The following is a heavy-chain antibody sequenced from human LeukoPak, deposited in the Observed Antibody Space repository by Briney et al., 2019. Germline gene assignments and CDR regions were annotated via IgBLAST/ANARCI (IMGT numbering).Heavy chain of an antibody. CDR1: GFTFSSYW. CDR3: ARVMGWGYFDY. Sequence: GSLRLSCAASGFTFSSYWMSWVRQAPGKWLEWVASIKQDGSEKYYVDSVKGRFTISRDNAENSLYLQMNSLRAEDTAVYYCARVMGWGYFDYWGQGTLVTVSS. CDR2: IKQDGSEK. D-gene: IGHD7-27*01. V-gene: IGHV3-7*01. J-gene: IGHJ4*02.